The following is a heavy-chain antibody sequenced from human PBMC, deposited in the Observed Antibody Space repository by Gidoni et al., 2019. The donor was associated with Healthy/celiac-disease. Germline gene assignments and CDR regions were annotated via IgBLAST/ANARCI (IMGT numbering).Heavy chain of an antibody. D-gene: IGHD6-13*01. CDR3: AGNEGIAAALDY. Sequence: HVQLVESGGGVVQPGRPLILYCPASGFTFRSYAMHWVRQAPGKGLEWVAVISYDGSNKDYADSVKGRFTISRDNSKNTLYLQMNSLRAEDTAVYYCAGNEGIAAALDYWGQGTLVTVSS. V-gene: IGHV3-30-3*01. J-gene: IGHJ4*02. CDR2: ISYDGSNK. CDR1: GFTFRSYA.